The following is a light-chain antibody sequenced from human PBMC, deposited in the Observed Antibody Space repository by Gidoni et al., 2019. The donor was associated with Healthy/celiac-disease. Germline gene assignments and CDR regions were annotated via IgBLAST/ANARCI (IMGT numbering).Light chain of an antibody. Sequence: AIQLTPSPSSLSASVGDRVTIPCRASQGISSALAWYQQKPGKAPKLLIYDASSLESGVPSRFSGSGSGTDFTLTISSLQPEDFATYYCQQFNNYPLTFXGXTKVEIK. CDR3: QQFNNYPLT. J-gene: IGKJ4*01. CDR1: QGISSA. V-gene: IGKV1D-13*01. CDR2: DAS.